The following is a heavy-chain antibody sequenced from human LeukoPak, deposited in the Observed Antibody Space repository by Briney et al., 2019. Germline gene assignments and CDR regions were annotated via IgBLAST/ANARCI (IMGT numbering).Heavy chain of an antibody. CDR3: AKVGVIGHWYYDL. J-gene: IGHJ2*01. CDR1: GFPFSSHG. Sequence: GGSLRLSCAASGFPFSSHGMSWVRQAPGKGPEWVSSISSGSDYTLYADSVRGQFTIFRDNSKNTMYLQMNSLRVGDTAVYYCAKVGVIGHWYYDLWGRGTLVTVSS. CDR2: ISSGSDYT. D-gene: IGHD3/OR15-3a*01. V-gene: IGHV3-23*01.